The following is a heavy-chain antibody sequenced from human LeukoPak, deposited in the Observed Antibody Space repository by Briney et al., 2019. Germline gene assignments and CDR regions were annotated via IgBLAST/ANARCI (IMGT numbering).Heavy chain of an antibody. V-gene: IGHV4-61*01. CDR2: NNFSGYT. CDR1: GGSVSSGSYF. CDR3: AKDGEGTGYFDY. D-gene: IGHD7-27*01. Sequence: SETLSLTCAVSGGSVSSGSYFWTWIRQPPGKGLECIGYNNFSGYTKYNPSLKSRATISIDASKNQFSLKLSSVTAADTAVYYCAKDGEGTGYFDYWGQGTLVTVSS. J-gene: IGHJ4*02.